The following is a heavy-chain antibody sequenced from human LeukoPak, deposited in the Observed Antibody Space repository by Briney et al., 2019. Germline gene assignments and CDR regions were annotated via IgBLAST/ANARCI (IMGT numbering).Heavy chain of an antibody. CDR2: INTNTGNP. V-gene: IGHV7-4-1*02. J-gene: IGHJ4*02. D-gene: IGHD3-22*01. CDR1: GYTFTSYA. Sequence: ASVKVSCKASGYTFTSYAMNWVRQAPGQGLEWMGWINTNTGNPTYAQGFTGRFVFSLDTSVSTAYLQISSLKAEDTAVYYCAREIDSSGYYWGSFGYWGQGTLVTVSS. CDR3: AREIDSSGYYWGSFGY.